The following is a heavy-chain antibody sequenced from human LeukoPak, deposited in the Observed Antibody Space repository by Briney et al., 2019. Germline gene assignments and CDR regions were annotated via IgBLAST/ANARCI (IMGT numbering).Heavy chain of an antibody. CDR1: GGTFSSYT. V-gene: IGHV1-69*04. J-gene: IGHJ5*02. CDR2: IIPILGIA. Sequence: GASVKVSCKASGGTFSSYTISWVRQAPGQGLEWMGRIIPILGIANYAQKFQGRVTITADKSTSTAYMEPSSLRSEDTAVYYCARDDPITCSSTSCYENWFDPWGQGTLVTVSS. CDR3: ARDDPITCSSTSCYENWFDP. D-gene: IGHD2-2*01.